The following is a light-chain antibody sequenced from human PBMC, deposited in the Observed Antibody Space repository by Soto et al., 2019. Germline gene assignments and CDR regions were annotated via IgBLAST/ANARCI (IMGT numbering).Light chain of an antibody. CDR3: QQYNNFRT. Sequence: DIQMTQSPSALSASVGDRVTITCRASQSISSWLAWYQEKPGKAPRLLIYDASYLERGVPSRFSGSGSGTEFTLTSSDLQPDDLVTYYCQQYNNFRTFGPGTKVEI. CDR1: QSISSW. V-gene: IGKV1-5*01. J-gene: IGKJ1*01. CDR2: DAS.